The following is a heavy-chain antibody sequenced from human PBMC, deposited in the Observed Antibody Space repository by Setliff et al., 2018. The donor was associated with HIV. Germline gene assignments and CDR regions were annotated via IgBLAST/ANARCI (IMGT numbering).Heavy chain of an antibody. CDR2: IKQDGSEK. V-gene: IGHV3-7*01. Sequence: GGSLRLSCAASGFTFGKYWMSWVRQAPGKGLEWVANIKQDGSEKYYVDSVRGRFTISRDNAKNSLYLQMNSLRVEDTALYYCARSDWYHGSGSHDYWGQGTLVTVSS. D-gene: IGHD3-10*01. J-gene: IGHJ4*02. CDR3: ARSDWYHGSGSHDY. CDR1: GFTFGKYW.